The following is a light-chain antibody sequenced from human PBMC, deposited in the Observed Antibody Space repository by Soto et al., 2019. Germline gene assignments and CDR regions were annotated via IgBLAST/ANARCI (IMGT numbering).Light chain of an antibody. CDR2: EVS. CDR1: SSDVGNYKY. J-gene: IGLJ1*01. V-gene: IGLV2-14*01. Sequence: QSALTQPASVSGSPGQSITISCTGTSSDVGNYKYVSWYQQHPGKAPKLMIYEVSNRPSGVSNRFSGSKSGNTASLTISGLQAEDETDYYCFSYTSSDTYVFGPGTKLTVL. CDR3: FSYTSSDTYV.